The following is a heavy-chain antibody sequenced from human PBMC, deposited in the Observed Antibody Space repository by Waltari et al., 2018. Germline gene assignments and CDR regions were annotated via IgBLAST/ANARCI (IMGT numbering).Heavy chain of an antibody. CDR2: INWNSGNI. V-gene: IGHV3-9*01. CDR1: GFSFADRA. D-gene: IGHD3-3*01. J-gene: IGHJ4*02. CDR3: ASDAFGNSIGGEFDY. Sequence: EVQLVESGGGLVQPGRSLRLSCVGSGFSFADRAMHWVRQVPGKGLEWVSGINWNSGNIGYADSVKGRFTISRDNAKNSLYLQINSVRTEDTALYYCASDAFGNSIGGEFDYWGQGTLVNVSS.